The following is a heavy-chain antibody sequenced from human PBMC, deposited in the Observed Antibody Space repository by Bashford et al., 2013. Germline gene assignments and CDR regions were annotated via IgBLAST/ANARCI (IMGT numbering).Heavy chain of an antibody. CDR1: GYSFTSYW. Sequence: GESLKISCKGSGYSFTSYWIGWVRQMPGKGLEWMGIIYPGDSDTRYSPSFQGQVTISADKSISTAYLQWSSLKASDTAMYYCARSPRWSGYCFYFDYVGQGTLVTVSS. CDR2: IYPGDSDT. J-gene: IGHJ4*02. CDR3: ARSPRWSGYCFYFDY. V-gene: IGHV5-51*01. D-gene: IGHD3-3*01.